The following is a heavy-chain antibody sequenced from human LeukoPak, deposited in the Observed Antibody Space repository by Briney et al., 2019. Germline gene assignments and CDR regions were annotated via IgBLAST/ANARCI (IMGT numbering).Heavy chain of an antibody. CDR3: ARARYYYGSSGYYY. V-gene: IGHV3-48*01. D-gene: IGHD3-22*01. CDR1: GFTFSSYS. CDR2: ISSSSSTI. J-gene: IGHJ4*02. Sequence: PGGSLRLSCAASGFTFSSYSMNWVRQAPGKGLEWVSYISSSSSTIYYADSVKGRFTISRDNAKNSLYLQMNSLRAEDTAVYYCARARYYYGSSGYYYWGQGTLVTVSS.